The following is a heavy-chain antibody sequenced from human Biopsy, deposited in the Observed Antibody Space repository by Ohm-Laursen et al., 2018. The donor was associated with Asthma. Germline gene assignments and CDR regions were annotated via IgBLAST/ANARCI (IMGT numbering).Heavy chain of an antibody. CDR2: ISYDGSNR. Sequence: SLRLSCSASGFTFSSFGMHWVRQAPGKGLEWVACISYDGSNRYYADSVKGRSTISRDNSKNTLYLQMNSLRAEDTAVYYCSREEPTSGWYQGSILRWGQGTLVTVSS. D-gene: IGHD6-19*01. J-gene: IGHJ4*02. CDR1: GFTFSSFG. CDR3: SREEPTSGWYQGSILR. V-gene: IGHV3-30*03.